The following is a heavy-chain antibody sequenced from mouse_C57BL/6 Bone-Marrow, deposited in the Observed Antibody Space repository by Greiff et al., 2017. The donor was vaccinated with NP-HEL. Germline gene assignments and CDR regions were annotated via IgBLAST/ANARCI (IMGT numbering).Heavy chain of an antibody. CDR3: ARRDYYGSSYYFDD. CDR1: GYAFTNSL. CDR2: INPGSGGT. J-gene: IGHJ2*01. D-gene: IGHD1-1*01. Sequence: QVQLKESGAELVRPGTSVKVSCKASGYAFTNSLIEWVKQRPGQGLEWIGVINPGSGGTNYNEKFKGKATLTADKSSSTAYMQLSSLTSEDSAVYFCARRDYYGSSYYFDDWGQGTTLTVSS. V-gene: IGHV1-54*01.